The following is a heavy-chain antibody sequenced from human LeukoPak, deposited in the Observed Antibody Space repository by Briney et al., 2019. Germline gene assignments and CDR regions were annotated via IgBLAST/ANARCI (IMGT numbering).Heavy chain of an antibody. CDR2: IYTSGST. CDR1: GGSISSGSYY. CDR3: ARIDYYGSGSHWWFDP. D-gene: IGHD3-10*01. J-gene: IGHJ5*02. V-gene: IGHV4-61*02. Sequence: PSETLSLTCTVSGGSISSGSYYWSWIRQPAGKGLEWIGRIYTSGSTNYNPSLKSRVTISVDTSKNQFSLKLSSVTAADTAAYYCARIDYYGSGSHWWFDPWGQGTLVTVSS.